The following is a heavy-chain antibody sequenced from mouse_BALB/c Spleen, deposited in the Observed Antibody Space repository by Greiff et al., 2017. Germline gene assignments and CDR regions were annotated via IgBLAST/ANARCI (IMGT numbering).Heavy chain of an antibody. J-gene: IGHJ4*01. Sequence: VQLQQSGPELVKPGASVKMSCKASGYTFTSYVMHWVKQKPGQGLEWIGYINPYNDGTKYNEKFKGKATLTSDKSSSTAYMELSSLTSEDSAVYYCARGWALYYYAMDYWGQGTSVTVSS. CDR3: ARGWALYYYAMDY. CDR1: GYTFTSYV. V-gene: IGHV1-14*01. CDR2: INPYNDGT. D-gene: IGHD1-1*02.